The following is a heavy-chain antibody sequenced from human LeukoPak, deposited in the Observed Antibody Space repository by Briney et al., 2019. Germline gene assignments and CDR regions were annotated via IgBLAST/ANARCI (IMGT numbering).Heavy chain of an antibody. V-gene: IGHV1-18*01. CDR2: ISAYNGNT. CDR1: GYTFTSYG. CDR3: ARWAGVVIINGWFDP. D-gene: IGHD3-3*01. Sequence: ASVKVSCKASGYTFTSYGISWVRQAPGQGLEWMGWISAYNGNTNYAQKLQGRVTMTTDTSTSTAYMELRSLRSDDTAVYCCARWAGVVIINGWFDPWGQGTLVTVSS. J-gene: IGHJ5*02.